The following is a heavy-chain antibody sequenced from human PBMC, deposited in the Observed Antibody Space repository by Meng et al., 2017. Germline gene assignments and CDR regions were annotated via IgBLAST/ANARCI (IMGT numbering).Heavy chain of an antibody. CDR3: ARMNYGSGSRRLDY. CDR1: GYPVTGYY. CDR2: INPNSGGT. J-gene: IGHJ4*02. V-gene: IGHV1-2*06. D-gene: IGHD3-10*01. Sequence: VALVQPGAEVKKPGASVKVSCKASGYPVTGYYMHWVRQAPGQGLEWMGRINPNSGGTNYAQKFQGRVTMTRDTSISTAYMELSRLRSDDTAVYYCARMNYGSGSRRLDYWGQGTLVTVSS.